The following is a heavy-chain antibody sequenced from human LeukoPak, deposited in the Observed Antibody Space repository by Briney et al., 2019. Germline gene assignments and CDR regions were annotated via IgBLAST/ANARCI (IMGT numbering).Heavy chain of an antibody. CDR2: INPNSGGT. Sequence: GASVKVSCKASGYTFTGYYMHWVRQAPGQGLEWMGWINPNSGGTNYAQKFQGRVTMTRDTSISTAYMELSRLRSDDTAVYYCAKGVGYRDSTAIGEPFYYYGMDVWGQGTTVTVSS. D-gene: IGHD3-10*01. J-gene: IGHJ6*02. CDR1: GYTFTGYY. V-gene: IGHV1-2*02. CDR3: AKGVGYRDSTAIGEPFYYYGMDV.